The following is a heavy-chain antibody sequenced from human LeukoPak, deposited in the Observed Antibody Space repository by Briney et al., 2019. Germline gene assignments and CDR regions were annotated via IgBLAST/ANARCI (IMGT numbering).Heavy chain of an antibody. V-gene: IGHV3-21*01. J-gene: IGHJ5*02. CDR2: LSTSGSYI. CDR1: GFIVNDFD. CDR3: ARGNYDFAYDP. D-gene: IGHD3-3*01. Sequence: PGGSLRLSCAASGFIVNDFDMNWVRQAPGKGLEWVSYLSTSGSYIHYADSVKGRFTISRDAGKNSPYLQLDSLTVEDTAVYFCARGNYDFAYDPWGQGTLVTVSS.